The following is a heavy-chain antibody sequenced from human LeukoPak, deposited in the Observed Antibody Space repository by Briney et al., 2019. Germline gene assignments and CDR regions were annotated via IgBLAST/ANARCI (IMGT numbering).Heavy chain of an antibody. V-gene: IGHV4-61*02. D-gene: IGHD3-3*01. CDR1: GNSISSGDNY. Sequence: PSETLSLTCTVSGNSISSGDNYWSWIRQPAGKGLEWIGRIYTSGSTNYNPSLKSRVTISGDTSKNQFSLKLSSVTAADTAVYYCARGRDITIFGVVIIASFDYWGQGTLVTVSS. CDR2: IYTSGST. J-gene: IGHJ4*02. CDR3: ARGRDITIFGVVIIASFDY.